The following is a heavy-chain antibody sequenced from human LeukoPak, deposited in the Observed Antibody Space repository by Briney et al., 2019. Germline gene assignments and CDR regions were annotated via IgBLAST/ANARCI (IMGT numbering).Heavy chain of an antibody. Sequence: GGSLRLSCAASGFTFSSYAMSWVRQAPGKGLEWVSAISGSGGSTYYADSVKGRFTIYRDNSKNTLYLQMNSLRAEDTAVYYCAKVRGRYYDSSGYKNYWGQGTLVTVSS. V-gene: IGHV3-23*01. CDR3: AKVRGRYYDSSGYKNY. D-gene: IGHD3-22*01. CDR1: GFTFSSYA. CDR2: ISGSGGST. J-gene: IGHJ4*02.